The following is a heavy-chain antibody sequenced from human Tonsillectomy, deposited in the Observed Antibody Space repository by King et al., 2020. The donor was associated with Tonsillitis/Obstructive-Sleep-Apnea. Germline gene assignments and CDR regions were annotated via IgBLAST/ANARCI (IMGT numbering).Heavy chain of an antibody. Sequence: QLQESGPGLVKPSETLSLTCTVSGGSISSSAYYWGWIRQPPGKGLEWIATIYYNGDTYYNPSLKSRVTMSVDTSRNHFSLKLTSVTAADTAVYYCARHTENGDLSYYYYMDVWGTGTTVTVSS. D-gene: IGHD4-17*01. CDR1: GGSISSSAYY. CDR3: ARHTENGDLSYYYYMDV. J-gene: IGHJ6*03. CDR2: IYYNGDT. V-gene: IGHV4-39*01.